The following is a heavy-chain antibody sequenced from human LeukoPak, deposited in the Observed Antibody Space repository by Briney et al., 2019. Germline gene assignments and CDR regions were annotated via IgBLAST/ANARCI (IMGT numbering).Heavy chain of an antibody. D-gene: IGHD6-13*01. V-gene: IGHV4-59*01. J-gene: IGHJ4*02. Sequence: SETLSLTCTVSGVSISSYYWSWIRQPPGKGLEWIGYIYYSGSTNYNPALKSRVTISVDTSKNQFSLKLSSVTAADTAVYYCARAPAAAGLFDYWGQGNLVTVSS. CDR3: ARAPAAAGLFDY. CDR1: GVSISSYY. CDR2: IYYSGST.